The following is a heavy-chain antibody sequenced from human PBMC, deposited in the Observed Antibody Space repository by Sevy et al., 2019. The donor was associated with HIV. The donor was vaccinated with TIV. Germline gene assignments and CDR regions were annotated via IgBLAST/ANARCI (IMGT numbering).Heavy chain of an antibody. Sequence: GGSLRLSCVVSGFNFGSHWMTWVRQAPGRGLECVANIKPDESEKYYVESVKGRFTVSRDNVKNSLYLQMNSLRAEDTAVYYCARDLNWDSIWGQGKMVTVSS. CDR2: IKPDESEK. D-gene: IGHD1-26*01. CDR3: ARDLNWDSI. V-gene: IGHV3-7*01. J-gene: IGHJ3*02. CDR1: GFNFGSHW.